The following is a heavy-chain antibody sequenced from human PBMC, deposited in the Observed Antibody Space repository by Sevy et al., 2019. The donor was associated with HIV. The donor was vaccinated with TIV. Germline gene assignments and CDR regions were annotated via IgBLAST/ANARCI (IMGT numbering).Heavy chain of an antibody. CDR2: IYTSGST. D-gene: IGHD3-22*01. V-gene: IGHV4-4*07. J-gene: IGHJ6*02. CDR3: ARENYYDSSGPTYGMDV. Sequence: SQTLSLTCTVSGGSISSYYWSWIRQPAGKGLEWIGRIYTSGSTNYNPSLKSRVTMSVDTSKNQFSLKLSSVTAADTAVYYCARENYYDSSGPTYGMDVWGQGTTVTVSS. CDR1: GGSISSYY.